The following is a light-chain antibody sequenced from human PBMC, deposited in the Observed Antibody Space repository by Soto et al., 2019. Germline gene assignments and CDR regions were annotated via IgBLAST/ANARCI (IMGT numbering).Light chain of an antibody. CDR3: GADHGGGSNFVYV. CDR1: SGYSNYK. Sequence: QSVLTQPPSASASLGASVTLTCTLSSGYSNYKVDWYQQRPGKGPRFVMRVGTGGIVGSKGDGIPDRFSVLGSGPNRYLTINNIQEEDESDYYCGADHGGGSNFVYVFGTGTKVTVL. V-gene: IGLV9-49*01. CDR2: VGTGGIVG. J-gene: IGLJ1*01.